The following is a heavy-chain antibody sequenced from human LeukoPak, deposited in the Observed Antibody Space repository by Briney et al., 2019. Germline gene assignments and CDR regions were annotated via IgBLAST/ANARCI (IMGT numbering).Heavy chain of an antibody. V-gene: IGHV3-74*01. CDR2: INSDGSST. J-gene: IGHJ6*02. D-gene: IGHD6-13*01. Sequence: GGSLRLSCAASGFTFSSYWMHWVRQAPGKGLVWVSLINSDGSSTSYADSVKGRFTISRDDAKNKLYLQMNSLRAEDTAVYYCARDRRRNIPALVPYYYYGMDVWGQGTTVTVSS. CDR1: GFTFSSYW. CDR3: ARDRRRNIPALVPYYYYGMDV.